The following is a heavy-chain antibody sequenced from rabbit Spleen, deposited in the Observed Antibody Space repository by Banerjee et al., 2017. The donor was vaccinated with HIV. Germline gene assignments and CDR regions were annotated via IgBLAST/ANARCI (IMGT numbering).Heavy chain of an antibody. CDR1: GFSFSSGYD. J-gene: IGHJ4*01. CDR3: ARLVPGVSDNL. CDR2: IDPIFTTT. V-gene: IGHV1S43*01. Sequence: QEQLVESGGGLVKPGASLTLICTASGFSFSSGYDMCWVRQAPGKGLEWIGYIDPIFTTTHYASWVNGRFTISRDIDQNTLYLQLNSLTSADTATYFCARLVPGVSDNLWGPGTLVTVS. D-gene: IGHD4-1*01.